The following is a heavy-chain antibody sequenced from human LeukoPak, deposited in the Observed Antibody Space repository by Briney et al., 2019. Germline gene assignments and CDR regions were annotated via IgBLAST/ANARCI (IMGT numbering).Heavy chain of an antibody. D-gene: IGHD3-16*02. CDR2: INHSGST. J-gene: IGHJ6*03. Sequence: SETLSLTCAVYGGSFSGYYWSWIRQPPGKGLEWIGEINHSGSTNYNPSLKSRVTISVDTSKNQFSLKLSSVTAADTAVYYCARLRYYDYVWGSYRLSYYYYYMDVWGKGTTVTVSS. CDR3: ARLRYYDYVWGSYRLSYYYYYMDV. CDR1: GGSFSGYY. V-gene: IGHV4-34*01.